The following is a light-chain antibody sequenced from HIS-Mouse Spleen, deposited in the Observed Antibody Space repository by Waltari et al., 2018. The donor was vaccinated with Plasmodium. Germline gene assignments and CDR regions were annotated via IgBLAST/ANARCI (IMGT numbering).Light chain of an antibody. CDR1: QGISSW. V-gene: IGKV1-12*01. CDR2: AAS. J-gene: IGKJ4*01. Sequence: EIQMTQSPSSLSAPVGDRVTITCRASQGISSWIAWYQQRPWKAPKLLIYAASSMQSGVPSRFSGSGAGTDFSRTVSGLRPEDFATYYCEQANSVPLTFGGGTKVEIK. CDR3: EQANSVPLT.